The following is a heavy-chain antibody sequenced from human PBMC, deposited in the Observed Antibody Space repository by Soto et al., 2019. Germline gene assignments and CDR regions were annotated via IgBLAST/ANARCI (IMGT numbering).Heavy chain of an antibody. D-gene: IGHD2-15*01. V-gene: IGHV4-30-2*01. CDR3: ARGRGLAATPRDWFDP. CDR2: IYHSGST. Sequence: KTSETLSLTCAVSGGSISSGGYSWSWIRQPPGKGLEWIGYIYHSGSTYYNPSLKSRVTISVDRSKNQFSLKLSSVTAADTAVYYCARGRGLAATPRDWFDPWGQGTLVTVSS. J-gene: IGHJ5*02. CDR1: GGSISSGGYS.